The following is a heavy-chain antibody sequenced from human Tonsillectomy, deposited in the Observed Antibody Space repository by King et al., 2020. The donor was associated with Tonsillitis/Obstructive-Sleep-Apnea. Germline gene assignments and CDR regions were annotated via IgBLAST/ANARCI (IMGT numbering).Heavy chain of an antibody. Sequence: VQLVESGGGLVQPGGSLRLSCAASGCTFSSYAMNWVRQAPGRGLEWVSVIIGSGGGTYYADSVTGRFTISSDNSKKTLYLQMNSLRAEDTAIYYCAKGTAVATIYYFDYWGQGTLVTVSS. CDR3: AKGTAVATIYYFDY. CDR1: GCTFSSYA. D-gene: IGHD5-12*01. V-gene: IGHV3-23*04. J-gene: IGHJ4*02. CDR2: IIGSGGGT.